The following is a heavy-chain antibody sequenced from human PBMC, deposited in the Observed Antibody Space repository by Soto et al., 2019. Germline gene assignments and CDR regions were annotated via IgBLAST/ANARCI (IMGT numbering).Heavy chain of an antibody. CDR1: GASISTSSDF. D-gene: IGHD2-2*01. Sequence: QLQLQESGPGLVRSSETLSLTCSVSGASISTSSDFWGWIRQAPGKGLEWMGNVYQSGTTRLNPSLKSRLSIFVDRSKNQFSLELNSATPADRAVYYCARQPESTSYFDYWGQGILVTVSS. V-gene: IGHV4-39*01. CDR3: ARQPESTSYFDY. J-gene: IGHJ4*02. CDR2: VYQSGTT.